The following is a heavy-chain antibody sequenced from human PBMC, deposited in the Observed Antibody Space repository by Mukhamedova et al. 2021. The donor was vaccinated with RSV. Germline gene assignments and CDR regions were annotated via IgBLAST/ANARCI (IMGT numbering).Heavy chain of an antibody. Sequence: GKISHSGVTKYNPSLKSRVTLALDTSRHQFYLSLSSVTAADTAVYYCARLRDWGSYFDYLGQGSLVAVSP. CDR2: ISHSGVT. J-gene: IGHJ4*02. V-gene: IGHV4-34*01. CDR3: ARLRDWGSYFDY. D-gene: IGHD3-16*01.